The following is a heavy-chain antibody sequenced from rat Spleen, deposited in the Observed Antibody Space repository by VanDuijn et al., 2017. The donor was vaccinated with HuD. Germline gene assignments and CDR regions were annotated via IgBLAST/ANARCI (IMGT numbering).Heavy chain of an antibody. CDR3: TKTYYLDA. CDR1: GFTFSNYG. Sequence: EVQLVESGGGLVQPGRSMKLSCAASGFTFSNYGMAWVRQAPKKGLEWVAYISYDGGSTYYRDSVKGRFTISRDNAKSTLYLQMDSLRSEDTATYYCTKTYYLDAWGQGASVTVSS. J-gene: IGHJ4*01. V-gene: IGHV5-20*01. CDR2: ISYDGGST. D-gene: IGHD1-1*01.